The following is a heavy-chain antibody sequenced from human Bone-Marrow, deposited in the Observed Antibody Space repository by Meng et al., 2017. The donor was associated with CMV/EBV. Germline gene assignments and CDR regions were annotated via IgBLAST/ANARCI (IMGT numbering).Heavy chain of an antibody. V-gene: IGHV3-21*01. CDR1: GFTFSSYS. D-gene: IGHD3-3*01. CDR3: ATSITIFGVPS. CDR2: ISSSSSYI. J-gene: IGHJ5*02. Sequence: GESLKISCAASGFTFSSYSMNWVRQAPGKGLEWVSSISSSSSYIYYADSVKGRFTISRDNAKNSLYLQMNSLRAEDTAVYYCATSITIFGVPSWGQGTLVTVSS.